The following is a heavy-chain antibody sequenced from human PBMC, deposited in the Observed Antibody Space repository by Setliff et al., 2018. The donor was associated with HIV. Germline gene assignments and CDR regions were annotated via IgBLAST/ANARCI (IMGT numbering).Heavy chain of an antibody. CDR3: AKVVVRSRFLEWSPSRDYSYYYMDV. CDR1: GGSFSDYS. CDR2: IYYSGTT. V-gene: IGHV4-34*01. Sequence: SETLSLTCAVYGGSFSDYSWTWIRQHPGRGLEWIGYIYYSGTTTYNPSLKSRATISLDSSMNQFSLKLSSVTAADTAVYYCAKVVVRSRFLEWSPSRDYSYYYMDVWGKGTTVTVSS. J-gene: IGHJ6*03. D-gene: IGHD3-3*01.